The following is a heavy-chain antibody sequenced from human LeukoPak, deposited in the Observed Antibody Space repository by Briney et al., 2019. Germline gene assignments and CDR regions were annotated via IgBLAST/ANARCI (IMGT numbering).Heavy chain of an antibody. CDR3: AREKLIVVVPAANWFDP. J-gene: IGHJ5*02. V-gene: IGHV4-39*07. CDR1: GGSISSSSYY. Sequence: SETLSLTCTVSGGSISSSSYYWGWIRQPPGKGLEWIGSIYYSGSTYYNPSLKSRVTISVDTSKNQCSLKLSSVTAADTAVYYCAREKLIVVVPAANWFDPWGQGTLVTVSS. CDR2: IYYSGST. D-gene: IGHD2-2*01.